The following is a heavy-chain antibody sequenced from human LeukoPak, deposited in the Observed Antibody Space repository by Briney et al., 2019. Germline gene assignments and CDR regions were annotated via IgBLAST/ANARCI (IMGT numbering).Heavy chain of an antibody. CDR3: AGQVLFWLGELFRYYFDY. CDR1: GGSISSSSYY. CDR2: SYYRGST. J-gene: IGHJ4*02. D-gene: IGHD3-10*01. V-gene: IGHV4-39*01. Sequence: PSETLSLTCTVSGGSISSSSYYWGSIRQPPGKGLEWIGISYYRGSTNYNPSLKSRLTISVDTSQNQFSLKLSSVTAADTAVYYCAGQVLFWLGELFRYYFDYWGQGTLVTVSS.